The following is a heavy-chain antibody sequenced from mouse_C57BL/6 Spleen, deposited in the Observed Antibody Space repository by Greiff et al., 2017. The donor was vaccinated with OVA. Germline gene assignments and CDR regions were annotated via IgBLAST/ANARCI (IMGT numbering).Heavy chain of an antibody. Sequence: VQLKESGAELVRPGASVKLSCTASGFNIKDDYLHWVKQRPEQGLEWIGWIDPENGDTEYASKFQGKATITADTSSNTAYLQLSSLTSEDTAVYYCTGGQGNYAAYWGQGTLVTVSA. J-gene: IGHJ3*01. D-gene: IGHD2-1*01. CDR2: IDPENGDT. CDR3: TGGQGNYAAY. V-gene: IGHV14-4*01. CDR1: GFNIKDDY.